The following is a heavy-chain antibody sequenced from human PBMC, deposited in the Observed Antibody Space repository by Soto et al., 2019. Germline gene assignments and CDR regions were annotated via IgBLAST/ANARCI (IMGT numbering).Heavy chain of an antibody. CDR3: ARDLGSGYDPGDY. CDR2: IIPIFGTT. D-gene: IGHD5-12*01. J-gene: IGHJ4*02. V-gene: IGHV1-69*14. CDR1: GDIFSGYS. Sequence: QVQLVQSGAEVKKPGSSVKVSCKTSGDIFSGYSISWVRQAPGQGLEWMGGIIPIFGTTNYAQRFHGRVTITADKSTSTVYMELYSLKSEDTAVYYCARDLGSGYDPGDYWGQVTLVTVSS.